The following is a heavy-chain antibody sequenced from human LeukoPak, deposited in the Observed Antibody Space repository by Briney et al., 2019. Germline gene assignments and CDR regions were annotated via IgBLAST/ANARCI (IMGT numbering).Heavy chain of an antibody. CDR2: TSYDESNK. V-gene: IGHV3-30*18. Sequence: PGGSLRLSCAASGFTFSNYGMHWVRQAPGKGLEWVAVTSYDESNKYYADSVKGRFTISRDNSKNMLYLQMNSLRPEDTAVYYCAKSSRGEMVSGSLDYWGQGALVTVSS. CDR1: GFTFSNYG. CDR3: AKSSRGEMVSGSLDY. D-gene: IGHD3-10*01. J-gene: IGHJ4*02.